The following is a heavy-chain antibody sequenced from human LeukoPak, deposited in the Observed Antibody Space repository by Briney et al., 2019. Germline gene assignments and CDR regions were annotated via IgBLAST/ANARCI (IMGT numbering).Heavy chain of an antibody. Sequence: GASVKVSCKASGGTFSSYAISWVRQAPGQGLEWMGGIIPIFGTANYAQKFQGRVTITADKSTSTAYMELSSLRSEDTAVYYCARGQIISSEYSSSWENWFDPWGQGTLVTVSS. CDR2: IIPIFGTA. CDR1: GGTFSSYA. J-gene: IGHJ5*02. V-gene: IGHV1-69*06. CDR3: ARGQIISSEYSSSWENWFDP. D-gene: IGHD6-13*01.